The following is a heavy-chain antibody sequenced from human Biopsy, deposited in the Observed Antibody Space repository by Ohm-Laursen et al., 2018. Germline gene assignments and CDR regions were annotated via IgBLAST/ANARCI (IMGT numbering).Heavy chain of an antibody. V-gene: IGHV1-8*01. CDR1: GYTFTSHD. CDR2: MSPNTGNT. J-gene: IGHJ4*02. D-gene: IGHD1-26*01. Sequence: ASVTVSCKASGYTFTSHDINWVRQATGQGLEWLGWMSPNTGNTVYAQRFQDRVTMTSDTSTGTAYMELTSLTSDDTAVYFCARWETTLGRSLDSWGQGTLVAVSS. CDR3: ARWETTLGRSLDS.